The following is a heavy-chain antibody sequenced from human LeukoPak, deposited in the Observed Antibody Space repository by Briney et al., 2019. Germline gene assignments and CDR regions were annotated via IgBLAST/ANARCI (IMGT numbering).Heavy chain of an antibody. J-gene: IGHJ6*02. Sequence: PGGSLRLSCAASGFTVSSNYMSWVRQAPGKGLEWVSVIYSGGSTYYADSVKGRFTISRDNSKNTLYLQMNSLRAEDTAVYYCAREMEGGRYGMDVWGQGTTVTVSS. V-gene: IGHV3-66*01. CDR2: IYSGGST. CDR1: GFTVSSNY. D-gene: IGHD3-3*01. CDR3: AREMEGGRYGMDV.